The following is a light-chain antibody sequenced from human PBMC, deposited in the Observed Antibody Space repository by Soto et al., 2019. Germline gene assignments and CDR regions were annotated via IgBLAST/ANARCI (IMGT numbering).Light chain of an antibody. CDR1: QSVSSN. CDR2: GAS. CDR3: QQYNNWPFYT. Sequence: EIVLTQSPATLSVSPGESATLSCRASQSVSSNLAWYQQKPGQAPRLLIYGASTRATGIPARFSGSGSGTEFTLTISSLQSEDFAVYYCQQYNNWPFYTFGQGTKLEIK. V-gene: IGKV3-15*01. J-gene: IGKJ2*01.